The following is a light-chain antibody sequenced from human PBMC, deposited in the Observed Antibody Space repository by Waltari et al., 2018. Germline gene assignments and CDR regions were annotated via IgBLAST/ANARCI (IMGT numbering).Light chain of an antibody. Sequence: QSALTQPASMSGSPGQWITISCTGTSSDVGGYISVSWYKQYPGKAPELMIYGVTKRPSGISNRFSGSKSGNTASLTISGLQAEDEADYYCSSYTRRDSWVFGGGTKLTVL. V-gene: IGLV2-14*01. CDR1: SSDVGGYIS. J-gene: IGLJ3*02. CDR2: GVT. CDR3: SSYTRRDSWV.